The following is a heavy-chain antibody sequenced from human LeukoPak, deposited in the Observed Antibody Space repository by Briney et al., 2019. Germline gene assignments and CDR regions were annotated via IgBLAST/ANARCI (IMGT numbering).Heavy chain of an antibody. V-gene: IGHV4-59*08. Sequence: PSETLSLTCTVSGGSISSYYWSWIRQPPGKGLEWIGYIYYSGSTKYNPSLKSRVTISVDTSKNQFSLKLSSVTAADTAVYYCASLVGDIVATISDDAFDIWGQGTMVTVSS. J-gene: IGHJ3*02. CDR3: ASLVGDIVATISDDAFDI. CDR1: GGSISSYY. CDR2: IYYSGST. D-gene: IGHD5-12*01.